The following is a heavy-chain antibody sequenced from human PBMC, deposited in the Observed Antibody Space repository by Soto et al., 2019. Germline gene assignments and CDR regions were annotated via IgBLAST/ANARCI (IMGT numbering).Heavy chain of an antibody. CDR1: GFTFSSYG. J-gene: IGHJ4*02. CDR3: ARDLRVAGSPEYYFDY. D-gene: IGHD6-19*01. V-gene: IGHV3-33*01. CDR2: IWYDGSNK. Sequence: GGSLRLSCAASGFTFSSYGMHWVRQAPGKGLEWVAVIWYDGSNKYYADSVKGRFTISRDNSKNTLYLQMNSLRAEDTAVYYCARDLRVAGSPEYYFDYWGQGTLVTVSS.